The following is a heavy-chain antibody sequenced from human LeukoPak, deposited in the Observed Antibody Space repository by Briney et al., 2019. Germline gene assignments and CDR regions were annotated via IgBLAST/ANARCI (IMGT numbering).Heavy chain of an antibody. CDR3: AKSFTRITIFGVVKDCYYYMDV. CDR2: ISGSGGST. CDR1: GFTFSSYA. J-gene: IGHJ6*03. D-gene: IGHD3-3*01. V-gene: IGHV3-23*01. Sequence: PGGSLRLSCAASGFTFSSYAMSWVRQAPGKGLEWVSAISGSGGSTYYADSVKGRFTISRDNSKNTLYLQMNSLRAEDTAVYYCAKSFTRITIFGVVKDCYYYMDVWGKGTTVTVSS.